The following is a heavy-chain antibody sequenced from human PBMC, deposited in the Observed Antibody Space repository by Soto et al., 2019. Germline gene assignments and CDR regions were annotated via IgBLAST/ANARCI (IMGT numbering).Heavy chain of an antibody. Sequence: QVQLVQSGAEVKEPGSSVKVSCQAPGDIFNNYAFNWVRQAPCQVLEWLGRSSPLCSTTNYAQKFPGRVTTGANEMTTIVYLVVSNSDSEDTAKYYWAASSSVAAAGYFKFWGQGTLVTVSP. D-gene: IGHD6-25*01. CDR2: SSPLCSTT. CDR3: AASSSVAAAGYFKF. V-gene: IGHV1-69*01. J-gene: IGHJ4*02. CDR1: GDIFNNYA.